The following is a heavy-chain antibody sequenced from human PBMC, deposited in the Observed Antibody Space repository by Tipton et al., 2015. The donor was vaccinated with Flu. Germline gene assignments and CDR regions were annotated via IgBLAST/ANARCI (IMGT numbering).Heavy chain of an antibody. CDR2: INPDGVSK. V-gene: IGHV1-46*01. Sequence: QSGAEVKKPGASVKVPCRASRYTFTTYYTHWVRQAPGQGLEWVGLINPDGVSKSYAQRFEGRVTLTRDTSTTTVNLELSSLRSEDTAVYYCATEIPGTGGVLDWGQGTLVTVSS. CDR3: ATEIPGTGGVLD. D-gene: IGHD3/OR15-3a*01. CDR1: RYTFTTYY. J-gene: IGHJ4*02.